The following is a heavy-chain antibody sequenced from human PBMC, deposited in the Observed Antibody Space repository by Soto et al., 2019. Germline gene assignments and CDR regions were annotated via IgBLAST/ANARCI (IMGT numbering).Heavy chain of an antibody. V-gene: IGHV4-30-4*01. J-gene: IGHJ3*02. CDR1: GGSISSGDYY. CDR2: IYYSGST. CDR3: ARERRVTMIVVVTDAFDI. Sequence: SETLSLTCTVSGGSISSGDYYWSWIRQPPGKGLEWIGYIYYSGSTYYNPPLKSRVTISVDTSKNQFSLKLSSVTAADTAVYYCARERRVTMIVVVTDAFDIWGQGTMVTV. D-gene: IGHD3-22*01.